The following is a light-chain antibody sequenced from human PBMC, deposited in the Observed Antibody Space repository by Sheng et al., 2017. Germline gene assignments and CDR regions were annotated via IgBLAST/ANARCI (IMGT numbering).Light chain of an antibody. Sequence: DIQMTQSPSSLSASVGDRVSITCRASQGISSYLAWYQQKPGKVPKLLIYGASTLQSGVPSRFSGSGSGTEFTLTISSLQSEDFATYYCQQYYSYPWTFGQGTKVEIK. CDR3: QQYYSYPWT. V-gene: IGKV1-27*01. CDR1: QGISSY. J-gene: IGKJ1*01. CDR2: GAS.